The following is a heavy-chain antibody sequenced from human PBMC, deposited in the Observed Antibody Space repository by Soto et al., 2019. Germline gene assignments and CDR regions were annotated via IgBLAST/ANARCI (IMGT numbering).Heavy chain of an antibody. V-gene: IGHV5-51*01. D-gene: IGHD3-9*01. CDR3: ARGKYASDWYFFDP. CDR1: GYSFTNYW. CDR2: TYPGDTDT. J-gene: IGHJ5*02. Sequence: GESLKISCKTSGYSFTNYWIAWVRQMPGKGLEWMAITYPGDTDTRYNPSFEGQVTTSADKSNNTAYLQWRSLKASDSGMYYCARGKYASDWYFFDPWGQGTLVTVSS.